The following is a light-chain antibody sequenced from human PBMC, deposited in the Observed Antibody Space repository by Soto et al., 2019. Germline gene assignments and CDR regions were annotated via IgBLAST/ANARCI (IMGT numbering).Light chain of an antibody. Sequence: QSVLAQPPSVSGAPGQKVTISCTGSSSNIGAGYDLHWYQQLPGTAPKLLLYGNSNRPSGVPDRFSGSKSGTSASLAITGLQAEDEADYYCCLYIGATTYVFGTGTKVTVL. CDR3: CLYIGATTYV. V-gene: IGLV1-40*01. CDR1: SSNIGAGYD. J-gene: IGLJ1*01. CDR2: GNS.